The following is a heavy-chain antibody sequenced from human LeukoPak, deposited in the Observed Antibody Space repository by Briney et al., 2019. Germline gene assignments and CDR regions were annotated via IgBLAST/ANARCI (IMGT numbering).Heavy chain of an antibody. CDR3: AKDRFQLHSLDY. Sequence: PGGSLRLSCAASGFTFSTYAMSWVRQAPGKGLEWVSTISGSGGRTYYADSVRGRFTISRDNSKNTLYLQMNSLRAEDTAIYYCAKDRFQLHSLDYWGQGTLVTVSS. J-gene: IGHJ4*02. CDR1: GFTFSTYA. CDR2: ISGSGGRT. V-gene: IGHV3-23*01. D-gene: IGHD6-6*01.